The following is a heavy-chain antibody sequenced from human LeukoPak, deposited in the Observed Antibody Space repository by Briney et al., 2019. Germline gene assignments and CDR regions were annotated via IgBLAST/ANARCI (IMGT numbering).Heavy chain of an antibody. D-gene: IGHD3-22*01. Sequence: SGTLSLTCAVSGGSISNSNWWSWVRQPPGKGLEWIGEIHHSGSTNYNPSLKSRVTISVDKSKNQFSLKLRSVTAADTAVYYCARDGRGYYDSGGSTHALVYGTDVWGQGTTVTVSS. J-gene: IGHJ6*02. CDR2: IHHSGST. CDR1: GGSISNSNW. V-gene: IGHV4-4*02. CDR3: ARDGRGYYDSGGSTHALVYGTDV.